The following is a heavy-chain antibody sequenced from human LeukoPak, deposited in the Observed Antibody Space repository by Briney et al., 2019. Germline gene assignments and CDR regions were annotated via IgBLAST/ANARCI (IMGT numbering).Heavy chain of an antibody. Sequence: GGSLRLSCAASGFTFSSYWMSWVRQAPGKGLEWVANIKPDGSEKYYVDYVKGRFTMSRDNAKNSLYLQMNSLRAEDTAAYYCARGSSWYYFDYWGQGTLVTVSS. CDR2: IKPDGSEK. V-gene: IGHV3-7*04. D-gene: IGHD6-13*01. CDR1: GFTFSSYW. J-gene: IGHJ4*02. CDR3: ARGSSWYYFDY.